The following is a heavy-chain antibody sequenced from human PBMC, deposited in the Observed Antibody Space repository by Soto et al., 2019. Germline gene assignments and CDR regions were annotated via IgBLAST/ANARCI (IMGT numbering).Heavy chain of an antibody. CDR2: IIPILGIA. Sequence: QVQLVQSGAEVKKPGSSVKVSCKASGGTFSSYTISWVRQAPGQGLEWMGRIIPILGIANYAQKFQGRVTITADKSTSAAYMERSSVRAEDTAVYYCARDSIGGDVWGQGTTVTVSS. CDR3: ARDSIGGDV. V-gene: IGHV1-69*08. CDR1: GGTFSSYT. J-gene: IGHJ6*02. D-gene: IGHD3-16*01.